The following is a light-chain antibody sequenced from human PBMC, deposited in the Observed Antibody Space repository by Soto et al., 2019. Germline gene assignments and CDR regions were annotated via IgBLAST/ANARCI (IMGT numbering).Light chain of an antibody. J-gene: IGKJ1*01. Sequence: EIVMTQSPATLSVSPGERATLSCRASQRLSSNLAWYQQKPGQAPRLLIYGVSTRATGVPARFSGSGSGTDFTLTISRLEPEDFAVYYCQQYGSSGTFGQGTKVDIK. CDR2: GVS. CDR1: QRLSSN. V-gene: IGKV3-15*01. CDR3: QQYGSSGT.